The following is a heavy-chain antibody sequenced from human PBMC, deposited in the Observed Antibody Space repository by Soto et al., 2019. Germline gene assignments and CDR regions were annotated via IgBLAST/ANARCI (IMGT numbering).Heavy chain of an antibody. CDR3: ARTSLGLLWFGELPDY. D-gene: IGHD3-10*01. V-gene: IGHV4-59*08. Sequence: SETLSLTCTVSGGSISSYYWSWIRQPPGKGLEWIGYIYYSGSTNYNPSLKSRVTISVDTSKNQFSLKLSSVTAADTAVYYCARTSLGLLWFGELPDYWGQGTLVTVSS. CDR1: GGSISSYY. J-gene: IGHJ4*02. CDR2: IYYSGST.